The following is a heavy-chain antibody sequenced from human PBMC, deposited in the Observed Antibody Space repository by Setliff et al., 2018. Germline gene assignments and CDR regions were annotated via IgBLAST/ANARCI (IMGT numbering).Heavy chain of an antibody. CDR3: AKANAMVVTSHSYGLDV. J-gene: IGHJ6*02. CDR1: GFAFSGYG. V-gene: IGHV3-30*02. Sequence: GGSLRLSCAASGFAFSGYGMHGVRQAPGKGLEWVTFTRFDGSSQYYADSVKGRFTVSRDNPSNTLYLQMNSLRPQDTAVYYCAKANAMVVTSHSYGLDVWGQGATVTVSS. CDR2: TRFDGSSQ. D-gene: IGHD2-21*02.